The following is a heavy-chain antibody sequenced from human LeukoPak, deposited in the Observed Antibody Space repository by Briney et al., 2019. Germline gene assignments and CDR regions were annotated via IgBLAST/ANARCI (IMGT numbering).Heavy chain of an antibody. V-gene: IGHV4-4*07. CDR1: GGSISSYY. J-gene: IGHJ6*02. Sequence: SEALSLTCTVSGGSISSYYWSWIRQPAGKGLEWIGRIYTSGSTNYNPSLKSRVTMSVDTSKNQFSLKLSSVTAADTAVYYCASSSTSRYYYYGMDVRGQGTTVTVSS. CDR2: IYTSGST. CDR3: ASSSTSRYYYYGMDV. D-gene: IGHD2-2*01.